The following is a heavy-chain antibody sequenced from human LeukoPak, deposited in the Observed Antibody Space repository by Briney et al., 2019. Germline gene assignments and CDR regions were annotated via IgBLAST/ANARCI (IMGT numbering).Heavy chain of an antibody. CDR3: ARGYFDYYYYMDV. D-gene: IGHD3-9*01. CDR1: GYTFTGYY. CDR2: IIPIFGTA. J-gene: IGHJ6*03. Sequence: PSVKVSCKASGYTFTGYYMHWVRQAPGHGLEWMGGIIPIFGTANYAQKFQGRVTITADESTSTAYMELSSLRSEDTAVYYCARGYFDYYYYMDVWGKGTTVTISS. V-gene: IGHV1-69*13.